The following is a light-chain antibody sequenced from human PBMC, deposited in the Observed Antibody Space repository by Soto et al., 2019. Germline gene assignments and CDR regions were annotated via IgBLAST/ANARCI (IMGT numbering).Light chain of an antibody. V-gene: IGKV1-33*01. CDR1: QDISNY. CDR2: DAS. Sequence: DIQMTQSPSSLSASVGDRVTITCQASQDISNYLNWYQQKPGKAPKLLIYDASNLETGVPSRFSGSGSGTDFPFTISSLQPEDIATYYCQQYDNRPVTFGPGTKVDIK. CDR3: QQYDNRPVT. J-gene: IGKJ3*01.